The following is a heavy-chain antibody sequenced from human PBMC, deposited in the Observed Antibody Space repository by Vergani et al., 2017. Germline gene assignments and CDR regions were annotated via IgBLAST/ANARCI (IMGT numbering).Heavy chain of an antibody. CDR1: GYSFTSYW. J-gene: IGHJ5*02. V-gene: IGHV5-51*01. CDR2: IYPGDSDT. Sequence: EVQLVQSGAEVKKPGESLKISCKGSGYSFTSYWIGWVRQMPGKGLEWMGIIYPGDSDTRYSPSFQGQVTISADKSISTAYLQWSSLKASDTAMYYFARGSSSYYDFWSGYTNWFDPWGQGTLVTVSS. CDR3: ARGSSSYYDFWSGYTNWFDP. D-gene: IGHD3-3*01.